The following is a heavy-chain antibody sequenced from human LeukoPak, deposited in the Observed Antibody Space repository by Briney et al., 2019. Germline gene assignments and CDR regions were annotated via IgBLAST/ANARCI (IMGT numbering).Heavy chain of an antibody. CDR1: GGSISSYY. J-gene: IGHJ3*02. CDR3: ASNYYDSSGYYYSYAFDI. D-gene: IGHD3-22*01. CDR2: IYTSGST. Sequence: PSETLSLTCPVYGGSISSYYGSWVRQPAGKGLGWIGRIYTSGSTNYNPSIKSRVTMSVDTSKNQFSLKLSSVTAADTAVYYCASNYYDSSGYYYSYAFDIWGQGTMVTVSS. V-gene: IGHV4-4*07.